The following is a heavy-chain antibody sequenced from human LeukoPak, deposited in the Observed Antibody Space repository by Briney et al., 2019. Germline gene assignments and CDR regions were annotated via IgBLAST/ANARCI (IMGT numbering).Heavy chain of an antibody. J-gene: IGHJ4*02. Sequence: ASVTVSCKASGYTFTCYYMHWVRQPPGQGLEGMGLINPNSCGTHYAQKFQGRVTMTRDTPISAADMELSRLRSDDTAVYYCARGREMATITNYRNFDYWGQGTLVTVSS. CDR3: ARGREMATITNYRNFDY. CDR1: GYTFTCYY. V-gene: IGHV1-2*02. CDR2: INPNSCGT. D-gene: IGHD5-24*01.